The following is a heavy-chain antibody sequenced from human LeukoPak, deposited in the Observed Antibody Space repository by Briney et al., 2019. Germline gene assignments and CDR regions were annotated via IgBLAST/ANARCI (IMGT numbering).Heavy chain of an antibody. J-gene: IGHJ3*02. CDR3: ARDSFSPTIIGI. D-gene: IGHD5-12*01. V-gene: IGHV4-59*01. CDR1: GGSIRSYF. Sequence: SETLSLTCTVSGGSIRSYFWSWIRQPPGKGLEWIGYISYSGSTNYNPSLKSRVTISIDTSRTQFSLKLSSVTAADTAVYYCARDSFSPTIIGIWGQGTMVTVSA. CDR2: ISYSGST.